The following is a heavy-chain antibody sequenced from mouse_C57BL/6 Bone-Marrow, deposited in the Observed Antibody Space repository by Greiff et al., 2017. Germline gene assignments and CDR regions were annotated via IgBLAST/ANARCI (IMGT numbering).Heavy chain of an antibody. CDR3: ARVYYYGSSYVNYAMDY. CDR2: ISYSGST. D-gene: IGHD1-1*01. Sequence: EVKLQESGPGLAKPSQPLSLTCSVTGYSITSDYWNWIRKFPGNKLEYMGYISYSGSTYYNPSLKSRISITRDTSKNQYYLQLNSVTTEDTATYYCARVYYYGSSYVNYAMDYWGQGTSVTVSS. J-gene: IGHJ4*01. CDR1: GYSITSDY. V-gene: IGHV3-8*01.